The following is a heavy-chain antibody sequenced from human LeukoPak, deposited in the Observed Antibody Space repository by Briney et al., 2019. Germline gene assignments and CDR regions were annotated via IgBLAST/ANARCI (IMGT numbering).Heavy chain of an antibody. CDR1: GFTFSSYW. CDR3: ARGQGYDFWSGYFDY. CDR2: IEQDGSEK. D-gene: IGHD3-3*01. V-gene: IGHV3-7*01. J-gene: IGHJ4*02. Sequence: GGSLRLSCAASGFTFSSYWMGWVRQAPGKGLEWVANIEQDGSEKYYVDSVKGRFTISRDNAKNSLYLQMNSLRAEDTAVYYCARGQGYDFWSGYFDYWGQGTLDTVSS.